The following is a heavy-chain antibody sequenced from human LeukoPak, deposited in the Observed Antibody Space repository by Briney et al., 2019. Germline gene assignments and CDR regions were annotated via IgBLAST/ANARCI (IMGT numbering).Heavy chain of an antibody. Sequence: SETLSLTCTVSGGSISSYYWSWIRQPPGKGLEWIGYIYYSGSTNYNPSLKSRVTISVDTSKNQFSLKLSSVTAADTAVYYCARGERGRSGWYYVGEAPNWFDPWGQGTRVTVSS. V-gene: IGHV4-59*01. CDR1: GGSISSYY. D-gene: IGHD6-13*01. CDR3: ARGERGRSGWYYVGEAPNWFDP. CDR2: IYYSGST. J-gene: IGHJ5*02.